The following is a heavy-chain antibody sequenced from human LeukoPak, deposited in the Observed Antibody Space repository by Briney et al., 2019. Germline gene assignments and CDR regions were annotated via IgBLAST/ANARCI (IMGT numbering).Heavy chain of an antibody. D-gene: IGHD6-13*01. Sequence: SETLSLTCTVSGGSISTSSYYWGWIRQPPGKGLEWIGCIDHRGTSYYNPSLKSRVTMAVDTSRNQFSLKLSSVTAADTAVYYCARHAGGIAAAGTRPFDYRGQGTLVTVSS. J-gene: IGHJ4*02. CDR3: ARHAGGIAAAGTRPFDY. CDR1: GGSISTSSYY. CDR2: IDHRGTS. V-gene: IGHV4-39*01.